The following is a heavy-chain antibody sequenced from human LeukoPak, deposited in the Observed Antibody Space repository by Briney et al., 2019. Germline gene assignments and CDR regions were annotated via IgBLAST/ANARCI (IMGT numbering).Heavy chain of an antibody. J-gene: IGHJ3*01. V-gene: IGHV3-23*01. CDR2: INKNGRNT. Sequence: GGSLRLSCVGSGFTFNNFAMTWVRQTPERGLEWVSSINKNGRNTYYSDSVKGRFTISRDNSKNTLFLQMNSLRTDDTAIYYCAKDHGLIATDAFDVWGQGTKVVVSS. CDR1: GFTFNNFA. CDR3: AKDHGLIATDAFDV. D-gene: IGHD6-13*01.